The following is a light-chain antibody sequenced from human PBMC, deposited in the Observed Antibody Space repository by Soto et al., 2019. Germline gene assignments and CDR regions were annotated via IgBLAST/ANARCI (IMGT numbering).Light chain of an antibody. CDR2: GAS. Sequence: EIVLTQSPGTLSLSVGERATLSCRASQSVSSSYLAWYQQKPGQAPRLLIYGASSRATGIPDRFSGSGSGTDFTLTITSLEPEDFAVYFCQQYGSSPRTFGQGTKVDIK. V-gene: IGKV3-20*01. CDR1: QSVSSSY. CDR3: QQYGSSPRT. J-gene: IGKJ1*01.